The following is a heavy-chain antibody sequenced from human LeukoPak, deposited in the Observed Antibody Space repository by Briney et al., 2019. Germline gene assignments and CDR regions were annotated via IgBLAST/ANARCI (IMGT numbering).Heavy chain of an antibody. CDR3: ARYYGAGNYFFDY. V-gene: IGHV3-21*01. CDR2: MSASGTYI. CDR1: GFTLSSYS. D-gene: IGHD3-10*01. Sequence: GGSLGLSCAASGFTLSSYSMNWVRQAPGKGLEWVSSMSASGTYIYYADSVKGRFTISRDNSKNSLYLQMNSLRAEDTAVYYCARYYGAGNYFFDYWGQGTLVTVSS. J-gene: IGHJ4*02.